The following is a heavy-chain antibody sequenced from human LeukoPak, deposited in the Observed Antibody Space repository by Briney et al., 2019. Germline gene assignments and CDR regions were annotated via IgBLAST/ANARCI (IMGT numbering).Heavy chain of an antibody. Sequence: ASVKVSCTASGYTFTGYYMHWVRQATGQGLEWMGWINPNSGGTNYAQKFQGRVTMTRNTSISTAYMELSSLRSEDTAVYFCARDGGSFSYNMDVWGQGTTVTVSS. CDR1: GYTFTGYY. CDR3: ARDGGSFSYNMDV. J-gene: IGHJ6*02. D-gene: IGHD1-26*01. V-gene: IGHV1-2*02. CDR2: INPNSGGT.